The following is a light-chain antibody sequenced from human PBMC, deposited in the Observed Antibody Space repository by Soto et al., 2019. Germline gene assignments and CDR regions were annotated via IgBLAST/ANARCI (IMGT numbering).Light chain of an antibody. Sequence: IGLTQSPASLSVSTGERATLYCRASQSVNSNLAWYQQNPGQAPRLLINGASTSAAATPDSFSGSRSGTDFTLTISGLQPEDFAIHSCQQSYGTSSTFGQGTRWIS. J-gene: IGKJ1*01. V-gene: IGKV3-15*01. CDR3: QQSYGTSST. CDR2: GAS. CDR1: QSVNSN.